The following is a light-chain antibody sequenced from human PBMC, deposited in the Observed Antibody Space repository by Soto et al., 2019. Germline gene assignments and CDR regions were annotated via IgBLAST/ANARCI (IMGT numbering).Light chain of an antibody. CDR3: QQSKNWPLT. Sequence: EIVMTQSPATLSVSPGESATLSCRASQSVSSNLAWYQQKPGQTPRLLIHGASTRATRIPGRFSGSGSGTEFTLTISSLQSEDVAVYYCQQSKNWPLTFGGGTKVEIK. J-gene: IGKJ4*01. CDR2: GAS. V-gene: IGKV3D-15*01. CDR1: QSVSSN.